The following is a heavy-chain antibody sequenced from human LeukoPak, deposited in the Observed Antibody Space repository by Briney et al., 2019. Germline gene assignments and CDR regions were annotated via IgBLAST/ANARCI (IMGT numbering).Heavy chain of an antibody. CDR2: IREERGQE. Sequence: GGSLRLSCVASGLTVSNHWMSWARQAPGKGLEWVANIREERGQEYYVDSVKGRFTISKNSAKNSLYLQMNTLRVEDTAMYYCASLDTAKQPLANHWGQGTLVTVSS. D-gene: IGHD5-18*01. V-gene: IGHV3-7*03. CDR3: ASLDTAKQPLANH. CDR1: GLTVSNHW. J-gene: IGHJ5*02.